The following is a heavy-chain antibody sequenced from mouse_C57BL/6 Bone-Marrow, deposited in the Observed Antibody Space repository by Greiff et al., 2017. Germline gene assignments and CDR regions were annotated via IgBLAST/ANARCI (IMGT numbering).Heavy chain of an antibody. J-gene: IGHJ4*01. CDR2: IDPNSGGT. Sequence: QVQLKQPGAELVKPGASVKLSCKASGYTFTSYRMHWVKQRPGRGLEWIGRIDPNSGGTKYNEKFKSKATLTVDKPSSTAYMQLSSLTSEDSAVYYCARFWSYAMDYWGQGTSVTVSS. V-gene: IGHV1-72*01. CDR3: ARFWSYAMDY. CDR1: GYTFTSYR.